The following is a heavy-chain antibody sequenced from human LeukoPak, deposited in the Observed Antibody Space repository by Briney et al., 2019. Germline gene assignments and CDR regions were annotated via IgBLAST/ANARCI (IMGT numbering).Heavy chain of an antibody. J-gene: IGHJ4*02. CDR1: GFSFSDYY. Sequence: SGGSLRLSCAASGFSFSDYYMTWIRQAPGQGLEWVSYISSSGTYTNYADPVKGRFTISTDNAKNSLYLQMNSLSAEDTAVYYCAKIAGTYSPDCWGQGTLVTVSS. CDR2: ISSSGTYT. CDR3: AKIAGTYSPDC. V-gene: IGHV3-11*06. D-gene: IGHD1-26*01.